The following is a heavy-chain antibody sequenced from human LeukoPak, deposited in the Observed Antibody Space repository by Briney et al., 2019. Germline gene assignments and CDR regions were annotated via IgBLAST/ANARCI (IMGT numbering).Heavy chain of an antibody. CDR1: GFTFSSYA. CDR2: ISGSGGST. V-gene: IGHV3-23*01. J-gene: IGHJ4*02. CDR3: AKSPGYAVVPAAMYFDY. Sequence: GGSLRLSCAASGFTFSSYAMSWVRQGPGKGLEWVSAISGSGGSTYYADSVKGRFTISRDNSKNTLYLQMNSLRAEDTAVYYCAKSPGYAVVPAAMYFDYWGQGTLVTVSS. D-gene: IGHD2-2*01.